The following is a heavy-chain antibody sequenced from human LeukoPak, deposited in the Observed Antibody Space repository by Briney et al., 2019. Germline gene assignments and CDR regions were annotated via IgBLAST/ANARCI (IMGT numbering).Heavy chain of an antibody. J-gene: IGHJ4*02. D-gene: IGHD4-17*01. V-gene: IGHV4-30-4*08. CDR1: SDSISSGDYY. CDR2: INKKGGT. CDR3: AREHKSYGDYPYYFDY. Sequence: SETLSLTCTVSSDSISSGDYYWGWLRQPAGTGLEFIGYINKKGGTFYNPPLKSRVSISIDTSKNQFSLKLTSVTAADTAVYFCAREHKSYGDYPYYFDYWGQGTLVTVSS.